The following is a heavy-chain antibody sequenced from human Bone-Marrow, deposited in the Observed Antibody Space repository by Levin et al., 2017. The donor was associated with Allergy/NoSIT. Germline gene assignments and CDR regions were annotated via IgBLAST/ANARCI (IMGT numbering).Heavy chain of an antibody. J-gene: IGHJ4*02. V-gene: IGHV3-23*01. CDR2: IGNSGGNI. Sequence: LSLTCAASGFSFDTSAMNWVRQPPGKGLEWVAGIGNSGGNIYYADSVTGRFTISRDNSRDTVFLQMNNLRVDDTAIYYCAKSGARIVVAGRYYFDSWGRGALVTVAS. CDR1: GFSFDTSA. D-gene: IGHD6-19*01. CDR3: AKSGARIVVAGRYYFDS.